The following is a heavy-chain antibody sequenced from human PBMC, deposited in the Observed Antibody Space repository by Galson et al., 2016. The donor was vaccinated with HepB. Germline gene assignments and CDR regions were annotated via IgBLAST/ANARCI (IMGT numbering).Heavy chain of an antibody. J-gene: IGHJ4*02. Sequence: SLRLSCAASGFTFSWYTIHWVRQAPGKGLEWVAVISYDGSNKYFADSVKGRFTISRDNSKNTLHLQMNSLRAEDTAVYYCARFTGSSGYSLDYWGQGTLVTVSS. D-gene: IGHD3-22*01. CDR3: ARFTGSSGYSLDY. CDR1: GFTFSWYT. V-gene: IGHV3-30-3*01. CDR2: ISYDGSNK.